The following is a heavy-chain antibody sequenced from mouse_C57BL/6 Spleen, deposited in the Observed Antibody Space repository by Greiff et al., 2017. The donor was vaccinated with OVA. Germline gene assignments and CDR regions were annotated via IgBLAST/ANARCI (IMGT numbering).Heavy chain of an antibody. CDR1: GYTFTSYW. CDR2: IHPNSGST. J-gene: IGHJ2*01. Sequence: QVQLQQPGAELVKPGASVKLSCKASGYTFTSYWMHWVKQRPGQGLEWIGMIHPNSGSTNYNEKFKSKATLTVDKSSSTAYVQLSSLTSEDSAVYYCARSDYGSSDYWGQGTTLTVSS. V-gene: IGHV1-64*01. D-gene: IGHD1-1*01. CDR3: ARSDYGSSDY.